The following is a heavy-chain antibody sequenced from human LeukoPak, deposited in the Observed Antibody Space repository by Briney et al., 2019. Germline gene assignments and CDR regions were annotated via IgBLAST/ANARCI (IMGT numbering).Heavy chain of an antibody. J-gene: IGHJ3*02. CDR1: GYTFTSYD. Sequence: GASVKVSCKASGYTFTSYDINWVRQATGQGLEWMGWMNPNSGNTGYAQKFQGRVTMTRHTSISTAYMELSSLRSEDTAVYYCAREVVRGDAFDIWGQGTMVTVSS. V-gene: IGHV1-8*01. CDR3: AREVVRGDAFDI. D-gene: IGHD3-10*01. CDR2: MNPNSGNT.